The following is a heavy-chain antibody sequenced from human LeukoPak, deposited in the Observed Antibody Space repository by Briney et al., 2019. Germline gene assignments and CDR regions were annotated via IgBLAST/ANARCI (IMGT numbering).Heavy chain of an antibody. CDR2: INPNSGGT. Sequence: ASVKVSCKASGYTFTGYYMHWVRQAPGQGLEWMGRINPNSGGTNYAQKFQGRVTMTRDTSISTAYMELSRLRSDDTAVYYCARHPYGAPGDYFDYWGQGTLVTVSS. V-gene: IGHV1-2*06. CDR3: ARHPYGAPGDYFDY. CDR1: GYTFTGYY. J-gene: IGHJ4*02. D-gene: IGHD4/OR15-4a*01.